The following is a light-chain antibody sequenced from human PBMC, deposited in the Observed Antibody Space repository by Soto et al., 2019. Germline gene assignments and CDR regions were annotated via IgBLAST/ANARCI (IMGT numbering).Light chain of an antibody. CDR3: QQYNSYPWT. CDR1: QSISSW. J-gene: IGKJ1*01. V-gene: IGKV1-5*03. CDR2: KAS. Sequence: IQMTQSPSTLSASVGDRVTITCRASQSISSWLAWYQQKAGKAPKLLIYKASTLESGVPSRFSGSGSGTEFTLAISSLQPDDFAAYYCQQYNSYPWTFDQGTKVAIK.